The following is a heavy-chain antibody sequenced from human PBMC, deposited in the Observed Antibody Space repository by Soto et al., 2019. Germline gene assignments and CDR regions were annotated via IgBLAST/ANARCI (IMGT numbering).Heavy chain of an antibody. V-gene: IGHV4-34*01. CDR1: GGSFSGYY. CDR3: ARPAPRYCSGGSCYSGRDY. J-gene: IGHJ4*02. CDR2: INHSGST. Sequence: SETLSLTCAVYGGSFSGYYWSWIRQPPGKGLEWIGEINHSGSTNYNPSLKSRVTISVDTSKNQFSLKLSSVTAADTAVYYCARPAPRYCSGGSCYSGRDYWRQGTLVTVSS. D-gene: IGHD2-15*01.